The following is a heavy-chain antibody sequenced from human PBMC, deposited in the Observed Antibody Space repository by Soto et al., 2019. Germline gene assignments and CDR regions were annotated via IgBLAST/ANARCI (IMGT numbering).Heavy chain of an antibody. J-gene: IGHJ6*02. CDR1: GFTFSSYA. Sequence: EVQLLESGGGLVQPGGSLRLSCAASGFTFSSYAMSWVRQAPGKGLEWVSAISGSGGSTYYADSVKGRFTISRDNSKNTLYLQMNSLRAEDTAVYYCAKDSRQLWLNYYGMAVWGQGTTVTVSS. CDR3: AKDSRQLWLNYYGMAV. D-gene: IGHD5-18*01. V-gene: IGHV3-23*01. CDR2: ISGSGGST.